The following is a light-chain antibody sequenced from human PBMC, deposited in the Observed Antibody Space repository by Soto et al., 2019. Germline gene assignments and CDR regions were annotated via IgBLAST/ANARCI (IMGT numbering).Light chain of an antibody. CDR1: QTVRTNY. CDR2: GAS. Sequence: EIVLTQSPGTLSLSPGERATLSCRASQTVRTNYFAGFQHKTGQAPRLLIYGASSRATGIPDRFSGSGSGTDLTLTINRLEPEDFAVYFCQQYSDSPLTFGGGTKVEIK. CDR3: QQYSDSPLT. V-gene: IGKV3-20*01. J-gene: IGKJ4*01.